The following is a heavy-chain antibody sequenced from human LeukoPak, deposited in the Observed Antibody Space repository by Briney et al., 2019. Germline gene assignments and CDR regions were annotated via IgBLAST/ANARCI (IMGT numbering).Heavy chain of an antibody. CDR3: ARDRGTIVVVPAAIGWFDP. CDR1: GGSTSSYY. D-gene: IGHD2-2*02. J-gene: IGHJ5*02. CDR2: IYTSGST. Sequence: SETLSLTCTVSGGSTSSYYWSWIRQPAGKGLEWIGRIYTSGSTNYNPSLKSRVTMSVDTSKNQFSLKLSSVTAADTAVYYCARDRGTIVVVPAAIGWFDPWGQGTLVTVSS. V-gene: IGHV4-4*07.